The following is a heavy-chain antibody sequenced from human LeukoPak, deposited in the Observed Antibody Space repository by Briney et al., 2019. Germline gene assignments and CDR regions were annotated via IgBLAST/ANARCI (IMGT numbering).Heavy chain of an antibody. CDR2: LYSGGGA. CDR3: ARGKTSGDIIEDAFDI. D-gene: IGHD3-10*01. V-gene: IGHV3-66*01. CDR1: GFSVNTNY. Sequence: RGSLRLSCAASGFSVNTNYMTWVRQAPGKGLEWISVLYSGGGAYYADSVKDRFTISRDYSQNTLLLQMDNVRAEDTALYYCARGKTSGDIIEDAFDIWGQGTMVAVSS. J-gene: IGHJ3*02.